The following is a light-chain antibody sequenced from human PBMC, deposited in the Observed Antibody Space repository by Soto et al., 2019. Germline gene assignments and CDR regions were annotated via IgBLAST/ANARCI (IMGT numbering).Light chain of an antibody. CDR1: SGDIGGSKD. CDR2: ADS. Sequence: QSVLTQPPSVSGTPGQWFTISCTGTSGDIGGSKDVSWYQQHPGTAPTLLIYADSNRPSGVAHRFSGSKSGTTASLAIAGLQAEEVVDYYCRSYVRSDMLNVFGAGTKVTVL. V-gene: IGLV2-14*01. CDR3: RSYVRSDMLNV. J-gene: IGLJ2*01.